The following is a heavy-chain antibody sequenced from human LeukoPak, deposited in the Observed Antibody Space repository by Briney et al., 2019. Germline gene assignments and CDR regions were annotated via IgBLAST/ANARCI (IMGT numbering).Heavy chain of an antibody. CDR2: ISGSGGST. J-gene: IGHJ6*03. CDR3: AKYEAKYSSQHYYYYYMDV. V-gene: IGHV3-23*01. Sequence: PGGSLRLSCAASGFTFSSYAMSWVRQAPGKGLEWVSAISGSGGSTYYADSVKGRFTISRDNSKNTLYLQMNSLRAEDTAVYYCAKYEAKYSSQHYYYYYMDVWGKGTTVTVSS. CDR1: GFTFSSYA. D-gene: IGHD6-6*01.